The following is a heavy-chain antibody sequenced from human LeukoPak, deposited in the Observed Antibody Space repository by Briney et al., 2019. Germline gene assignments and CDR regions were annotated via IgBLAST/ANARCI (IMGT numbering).Heavy chain of an antibody. Sequence: GRSPRLSCAASGFTFSSYGMHWVRQAPGKGLEWVAVISYDGSNKYYADSVKGRFTISRDNSKNTLYLQMNSLRAEDTAVYYCAKDPERGYSYGFMDYWGQGTLVTVSS. CDR1: GFTFSSYG. J-gene: IGHJ4*02. CDR2: ISYDGSNK. CDR3: AKDPERGYSYGFMDY. V-gene: IGHV3-30*18. D-gene: IGHD5-18*01.